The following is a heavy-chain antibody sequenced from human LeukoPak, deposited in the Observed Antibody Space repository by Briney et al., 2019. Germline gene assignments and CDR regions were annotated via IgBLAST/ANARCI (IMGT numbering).Heavy chain of an antibody. CDR1: GFTFSTYA. CDR3: AKDSTMVQGYWFDP. J-gene: IGHJ5*02. Sequence: PGRSLRFSCAASGFTFSTYAMSWVRPAPGKGLEWVSGISGVGASTHYAASVEGRFTISRDNSKNTLYLQMNSLRAEDTAVYYCAKDSTMVQGYWFDPWGQGTLVTVSS. V-gene: IGHV3-23*01. CDR2: ISGVGAST. D-gene: IGHD3-10*01.